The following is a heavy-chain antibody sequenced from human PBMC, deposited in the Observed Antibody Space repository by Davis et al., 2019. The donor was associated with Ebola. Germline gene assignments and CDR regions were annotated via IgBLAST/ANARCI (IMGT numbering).Heavy chain of an antibody. Sequence: GESLKISCKGSGYTFNSDWIGWVRQVPGRGLEWMGIIYVGDSDTRYSPSLQGQVSISADKSISTAYLQWSSVKASDTAVYYCGRRARDYGSADHNAFDIWGQGTKVTVSS. D-gene: IGHD3-10*01. CDR2: IYVGDSDT. J-gene: IGHJ3*02. V-gene: IGHV5-51*01. CDR1: GYTFNSDW. CDR3: GRRARDYGSADHNAFDI.